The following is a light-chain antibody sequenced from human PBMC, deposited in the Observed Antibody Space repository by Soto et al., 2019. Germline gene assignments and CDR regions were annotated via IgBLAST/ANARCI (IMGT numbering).Light chain of an antibody. CDR1: QSISNY. CDR2: AAS. J-gene: IGKJ3*01. CDR3: QESSSIPFT. Sequence: DVQMTQSPSSLSASVGERVTITCRASQSISNYLNWYQQKPGKAPNLLIFAASSLQSGVPSRFSGSGSGTDFTLTISSLKPEDFATYYCQESSSIPFTFGPGTKVDIK. V-gene: IGKV1-39*01.